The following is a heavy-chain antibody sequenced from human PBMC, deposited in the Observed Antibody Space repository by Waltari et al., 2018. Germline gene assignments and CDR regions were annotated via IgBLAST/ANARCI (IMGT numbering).Heavy chain of an antibody. CDR3: ARDNSGWSRDS. CDR1: GFTFSNYW. D-gene: IGHD6-19*01. CDR2: LKEDGTVE. Sequence: EVQLVESGGDLVQPGGSLRLSCAASGFTFSNYWMRWVRQAPGKGLEWVATLKEDGTVEYYVDSVRGRFTISRDNAQNSLYLQMNSLRVEDTAVYYCARDNSGWSRDSWGQGALVTVSS. J-gene: IGHJ4*02. V-gene: IGHV3-7*01.